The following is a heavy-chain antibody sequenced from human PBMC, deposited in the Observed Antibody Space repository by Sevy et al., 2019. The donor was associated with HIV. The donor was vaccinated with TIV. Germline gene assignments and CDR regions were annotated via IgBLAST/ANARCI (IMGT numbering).Heavy chain of an antibody. CDR3: VRDMSPTIGTADNWFDL. V-gene: IGHV3-9*01. Sequence: GGSLRLSCVGSGFVFEDFAVHWVRRSPGKGLEWVSGITGNGQKKFYEGSVKGRFSISRDNARKSLYLQMNNMNFDDTAFYYCVRDMSPTIGTADNWFDLWGQGTLVTVSS. CDR1: GFVFEDFA. CDR2: ITGNGQKK. J-gene: IGHJ5*02.